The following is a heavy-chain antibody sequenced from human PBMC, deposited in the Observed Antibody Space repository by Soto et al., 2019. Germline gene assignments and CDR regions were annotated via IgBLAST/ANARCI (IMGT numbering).Heavy chain of an antibody. CDR3: ANQKRYGSGGYGMDV. CDR2: ISSSSSYT. V-gene: IGHV3-11*03. CDR1: GFTFSDYY. J-gene: IGHJ6*02. Sequence: PGGSLRLSCAASGFTFSDYYMSWIRQAPGKGLEWVSYISSSSSYTNYADSVKGRFTISRDNAKSSLYLQMNSLRAEDTAVYYCANQKRYGSGGYGMDVWGQGTTVTVSS. D-gene: IGHD3-10*01.